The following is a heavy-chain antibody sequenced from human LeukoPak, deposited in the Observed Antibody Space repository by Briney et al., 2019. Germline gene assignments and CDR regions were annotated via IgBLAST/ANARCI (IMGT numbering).Heavy chain of an antibody. Sequence: AGGSLRLSCAASGFTFDDYGMNWVRQAPGKELEWVSGINWNGGSTGYADSVKGRFTISRDNAKNSLYLQMNSLRAEDTALYYCASTIFGGFDPWGQGTLVTVSS. D-gene: IGHD3-3*01. CDR2: INWNGGST. V-gene: IGHV3-20*04. CDR3: ASTIFGGFDP. J-gene: IGHJ5*02. CDR1: GFTFDDYG.